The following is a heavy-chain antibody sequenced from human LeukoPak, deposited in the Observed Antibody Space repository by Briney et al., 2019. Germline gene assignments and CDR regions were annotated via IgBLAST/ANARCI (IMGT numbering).Heavy chain of an antibody. J-gene: IGHJ4*02. CDR2: IYYSGST. CDR1: GGSISSYY. V-gene: IGHV4-59*08. D-gene: IGHD5/OR15-5a*01. CDR3: GTFVSTRYYFDY. Sequence: SETLSLTCSVSGGSISSYYWSWIRQPPGKGLEWIGYIYYSGSTNYNPSLDSLITISVDTTNNQFSLRLTSVTAADTAVYFCGTFVSTRYYFDYWGQGTLVTVSS.